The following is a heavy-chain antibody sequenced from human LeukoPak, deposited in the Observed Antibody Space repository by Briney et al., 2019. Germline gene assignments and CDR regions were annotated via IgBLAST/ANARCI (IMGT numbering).Heavy chain of an antibody. V-gene: IGHV3-30-3*01. D-gene: IGHD3-3*01. CDR3: AKDHYDLWSGRPYFDY. CDR2: ISYDGSNK. J-gene: IGHJ4*02. Sequence: GGSLRLSCAASGFTFSSYAMHWVRQAPGKGLEWVAVISYDGSNKYYADSVKGRFTISRDNSKNTLYLQMNSLRAEDTAVYYCAKDHYDLWSGRPYFDYWGQGTLVTVSS. CDR1: GFTFSSYA.